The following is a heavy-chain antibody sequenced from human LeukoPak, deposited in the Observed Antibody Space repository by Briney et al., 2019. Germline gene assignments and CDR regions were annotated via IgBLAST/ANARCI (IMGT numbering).Heavy chain of an antibody. CDR2: IYYSGST. Sequence: SETLSLTCTVSGGSFSSYYWSWIRQPPGKRLEWMGYIYYSGSTNYNPSLKSRVYMSVDTSKNQFDRNRNSVTALATAVYYCARTEYFFDHWGQGTLVTVSS. V-gene: IGHV4-59*01. D-gene: IGHD3-10*01. J-gene: IGHJ4*02. CDR1: GGSFSSYY. CDR3: ARTEYFFDH.